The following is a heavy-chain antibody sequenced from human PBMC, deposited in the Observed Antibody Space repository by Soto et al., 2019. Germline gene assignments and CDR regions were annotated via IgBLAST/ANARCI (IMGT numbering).Heavy chain of an antibody. V-gene: IGHV4-59*08. CDR3: TRLAYTSGFTFDY. Sequence: SETLSLTCTVSGGSISSYYWSWIRQPPGKGLEWIGYIYYSGSTNYNPSLKSRVTISVDTSKNQFSLKLSSVTAADTAVYYCTRLAYTSGFTFDYWGRGNLVTVSS. CDR2: IYYSGST. CDR1: GGSISSYY. D-gene: IGHD5-18*01. J-gene: IGHJ4*02.